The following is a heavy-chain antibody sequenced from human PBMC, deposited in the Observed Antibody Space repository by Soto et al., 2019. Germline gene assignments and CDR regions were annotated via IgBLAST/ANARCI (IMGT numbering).Heavy chain of an antibody. V-gene: IGHV1-3*01. D-gene: IGHD6-19*01. CDR2: INAGNGDT. J-gene: IGHJ4*02. CDR3: AKTPGDMTIAVLTPIDY. CDR1: GYSFTTSA. Sequence: GASVKVSCKASGYSFTTSAMHWVRQAPGQSLEWMGWINAGNGDTKYSQKFQGRVTITRDTSANTSYMELNSLRSEDTGVYFCAKTPGDMTIAVLTPIDYWGQGTLVTVSS.